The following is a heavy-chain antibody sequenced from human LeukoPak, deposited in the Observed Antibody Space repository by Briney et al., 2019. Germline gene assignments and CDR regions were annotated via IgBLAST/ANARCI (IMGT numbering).Heavy chain of an antibody. J-gene: IGHJ3*01. V-gene: IGHV3-23*01. Sequence: QPGGSLRLSCAASGFTFNNYAMNWVRQAPGKGLEWVSYIRGGGSNTRYSDSVEGRLIISRDNSKNILYLQMNSLRAEDTAIYYCAKCSASYSNDAFDVWGRGTMVTVSS. D-gene: IGHD3-10*02. CDR3: AKCSASYSNDAFDV. CDR2: IRGGGSNT. CDR1: GFTFNNYA.